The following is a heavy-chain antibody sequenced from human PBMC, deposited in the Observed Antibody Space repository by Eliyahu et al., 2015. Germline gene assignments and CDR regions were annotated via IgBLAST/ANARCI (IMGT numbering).Heavy chain of an antibody. V-gene: IGHV4-34*01. CDR3: AGSMIGLDY. CDR1: GGSFSGNY. CDR2: INHAGSI. D-gene: IGHD3-22*01. J-gene: IGHJ4*02. Sequence: QVQLQQWGAGLLKPSETLSLTCAVYGGSFSGNYWSWIRQSPGKGLEWIGEINHAGSINYNPSLKGRVTISVDTSKDQFSLKLSSVTAADTAVYYCAGSMIGLDYWGQGTPVTVSS.